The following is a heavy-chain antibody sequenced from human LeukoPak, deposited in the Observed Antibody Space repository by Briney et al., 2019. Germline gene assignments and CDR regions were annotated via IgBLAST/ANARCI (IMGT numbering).Heavy chain of an antibody. CDR2: ITGSGDST. CDR3: AKSCSGGSCFPDS. D-gene: IGHD2-15*01. J-gene: IGHJ4*02. V-gene: IGHV3-23*01. Sequence: GGSLRLSCAASGFTFSTYAMNWVRQAPGKGLEWVSAITGSGDSTYYAASVKGRFTISRDNSKNTLYLQMDSLRAEDTAVYYCAKSCSGGSCFPDSWGQGTLVTVSS. CDR1: GFTFSTYA.